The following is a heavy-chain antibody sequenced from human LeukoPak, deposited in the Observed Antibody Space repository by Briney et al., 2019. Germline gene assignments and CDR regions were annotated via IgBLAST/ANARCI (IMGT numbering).Heavy chain of an antibody. V-gene: IGHV4-38-2*02. Sequence: SETLSLTCTVSGYSISSGYYWGWIRQPPGKGLEWIGSIYHSGSTYYNPSLKSRVPISVDTSKNQFSLKLSSVTAADTAVYYCASPGYSGYDYDYYYYYMDVWGKGTTVTVSS. CDR2: IYHSGST. CDR1: GYSISSGYY. CDR3: ASPGYSGYDYDYYYYYMDV. J-gene: IGHJ6*03. D-gene: IGHD5-12*01.